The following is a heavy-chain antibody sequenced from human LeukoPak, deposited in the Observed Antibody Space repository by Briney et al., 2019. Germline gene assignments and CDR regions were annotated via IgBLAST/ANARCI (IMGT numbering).Heavy chain of an antibody. D-gene: IGHD3-3*01. CDR1: GINFRDYA. Sequence: GGSLRLSCAVPGINFRDYAMSWLRQTPGKGLEWVSAISASGGSTYHADSVKGRFTISRDNSQNTLYLEMKSLRVEDTAVYYCAKDRDYDFWSGKLFDPWGQGTSVTVFS. V-gene: IGHV3-23*01. J-gene: IGHJ5*02. CDR2: ISASGGST. CDR3: AKDRDYDFWSGKLFDP.